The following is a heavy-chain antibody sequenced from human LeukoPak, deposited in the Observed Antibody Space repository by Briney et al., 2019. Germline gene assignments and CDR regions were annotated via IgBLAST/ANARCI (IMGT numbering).Heavy chain of an antibody. D-gene: IGHD4-23*01. CDR1: GFTFSSYG. CDR3: AKNPLPNYGGNLREQYYFDY. V-gene: IGHV3-33*06. Sequence: PGGSLRLSCAASGFTFSSYGMHWARQAPGKGLEWVAVIWYDGSNKYYADSVKGRFTISRDNSKNTLYLQMNSLRAEDTAVYYCAKNPLPNYGGNLREQYYFDYWGQGTLVTVSS. CDR2: IWYDGSNK. J-gene: IGHJ4*02.